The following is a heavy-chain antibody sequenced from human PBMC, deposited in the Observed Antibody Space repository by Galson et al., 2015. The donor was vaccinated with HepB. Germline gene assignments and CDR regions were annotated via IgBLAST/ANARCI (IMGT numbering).Heavy chain of an antibody. CDR1: GYTFTGYY. CDR3: ARDSLPYCGGDCYRGWFDP. CDR2: INPNSGGT. J-gene: IGHJ5*02. Sequence: SVKVSCKASGYTFTGYYMHWVRQAPGQGLEWMGRINPNSGGTNYAQKFQGRVTMTRDTSISTAYMELSRLRSDDTAVYYCARDSLPYCGGDCYRGWFDPWGQGTLVTVSS. V-gene: IGHV1-2*06. D-gene: IGHD2-21*01.